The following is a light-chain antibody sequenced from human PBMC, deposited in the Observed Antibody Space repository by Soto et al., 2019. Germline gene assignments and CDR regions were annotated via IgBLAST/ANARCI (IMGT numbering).Light chain of an antibody. CDR1: SSDVGGYNY. J-gene: IGLJ1*01. CDR2: EVS. CDR3: SSYTSSSTRV. V-gene: IGLV2-14*01. Sequence: QSAVTQPASVSGSPGQSITFSCTGTSSDVGGYNYVSWYQQHPGKAPKLMIYEVSNRPSGVSNRFSGSKSGNTASLTISGLQTEDEADYYCSSYTSSSTRVFGTGTKLTVL.